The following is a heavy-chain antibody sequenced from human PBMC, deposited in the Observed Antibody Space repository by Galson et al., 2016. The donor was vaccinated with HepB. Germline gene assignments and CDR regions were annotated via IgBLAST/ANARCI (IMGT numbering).Heavy chain of an antibody. CDR3: ARDAEVPAAVGDYYGMDV. V-gene: IGHV4-31*03. D-gene: IGHD2-2*01. CDR1: RGSITSAPYC. Sequence: TLSLTCTVSRGSITSAPYCWSWIRQHPGKGLEWIGYISYSGNTFYNPSLESRVTISMDTSKSHFSLRLSSVTAADTAVYYCARDAEVPAAVGDYYGMDVWGQGTTVTVSS. J-gene: IGHJ6*02. CDR2: ISYSGNT.